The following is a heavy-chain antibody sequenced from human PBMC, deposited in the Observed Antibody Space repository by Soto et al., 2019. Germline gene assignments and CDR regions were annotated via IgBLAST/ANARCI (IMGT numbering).Heavy chain of an antibody. CDR3: ARVSGIYYYGMDV. J-gene: IGHJ6*02. D-gene: IGHD3-10*01. CDR2: INHSGST. Sequence: SETLSLTCAVYDGSFIVYYWSWIRQPPGKGLEWIGEINHSGSTSYNPSLKSRVTISVDTSKNQFSLKLSSVTAADTAVYYCARVSGIYYYGMDVWGQGTTVTVS. V-gene: IGHV4-34*01. CDR1: DGSFIVYY.